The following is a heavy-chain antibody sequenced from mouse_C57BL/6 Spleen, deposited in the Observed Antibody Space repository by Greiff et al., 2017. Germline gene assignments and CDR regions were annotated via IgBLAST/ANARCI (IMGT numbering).Heavy chain of an antibody. CDR3: ARFYYSNSYYSMDY. CDR1: GYTFTDYY. J-gene: IGHJ4*01. CDR2: INPYNGGT. Sequence: EVQLQQSGPVLVKPGASVKMSCKASGYTFTDYYMNWVKQSHGKSLEWIGVINPYNGGTSYNQKFKGKATLTVDKSSSTAYMELNSLTYEDSAVYYCARFYYSNSYYSMDYWGQGTSVTVSS. V-gene: IGHV1-19*01. D-gene: IGHD2-5*01.